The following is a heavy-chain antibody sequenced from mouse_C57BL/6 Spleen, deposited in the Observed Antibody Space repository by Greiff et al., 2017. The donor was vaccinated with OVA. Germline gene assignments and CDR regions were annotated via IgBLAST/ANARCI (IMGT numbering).Heavy chain of an antibody. Sequence: EVQLQQSGPELVKPGASVKISCKASGYTFTDYYMNWVKQSHGKSLEWIGDINPNNGGTSYNQKFKGKATLTVDKSSSTAYMELRSLTSEDSAVYYCARNWGRYFDVWGTGTTVTVSS. J-gene: IGHJ1*03. CDR2: INPNNGGT. CDR3: ARNWGRYFDV. D-gene: IGHD4-1*01. CDR1: GYTFTDYY. V-gene: IGHV1-26*01.